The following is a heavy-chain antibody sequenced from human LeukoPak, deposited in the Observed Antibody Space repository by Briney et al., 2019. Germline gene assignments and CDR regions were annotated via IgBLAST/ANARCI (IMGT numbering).Heavy chain of an antibody. CDR1: GYTFTSYG. Sequence: ASVKVSCKASGYTFTSYGISWVRQAPGQGLEWMGWISAYNGNTNYAQKLQGRVTMTTDTSTGTAYMELRSPRSDDTAVYYCAREETYYYDSSGYTKAFDIWGQGTMVTVSS. V-gene: IGHV1-18*01. D-gene: IGHD3-22*01. CDR3: AREETYYYDSSGYTKAFDI. CDR2: ISAYNGNT. J-gene: IGHJ3*02.